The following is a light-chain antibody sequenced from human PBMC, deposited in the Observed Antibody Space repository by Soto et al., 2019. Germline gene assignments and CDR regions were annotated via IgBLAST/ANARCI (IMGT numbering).Light chain of an antibody. CDR1: QSISSY. V-gene: IGKV1-39*01. Sequence: DIQMTQSPSSLSASVGDRVTITYRASQSISSYLNWYQQKPGKAPKLLISAASSLQSGVPSRFSGSGSGTDFTLTISSLQPEDFATYYCQQSYSTPPTFGQGTKLEIK. J-gene: IGKJ2*01. CDR2: AAS. CDR3: QQSYSTPPT.